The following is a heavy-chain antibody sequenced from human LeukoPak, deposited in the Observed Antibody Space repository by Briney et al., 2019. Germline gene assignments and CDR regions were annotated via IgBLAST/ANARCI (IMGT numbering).Heavy chain of an antibody. CDR2: IYYSGST. D-gene: IGHD6-13*01. J-gene: IGHJ5*02. CDR3: ARGGSSWYFSLFDP. CDR1: GGSISSSSYY. V-gene: IGHV4-39*07. Sequence: SETLSLTCTVSGGSISSSSYYWGWIRQPPGKGLEWIGTIYYSGSTYYNPSLKSRVTISVDTSKNQFSLKLSSVTVADTAVYYCARGGSSWYFSLFDPWGQGTLVTVSS.